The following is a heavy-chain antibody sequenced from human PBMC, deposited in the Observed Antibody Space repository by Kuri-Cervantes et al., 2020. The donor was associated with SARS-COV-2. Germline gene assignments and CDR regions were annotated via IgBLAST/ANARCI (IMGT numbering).Heavy chain of an antibody. D-gene: IGHD5/OR15-5a*01. CDR2: VKSNADGGTV. J-gene: IGHJ4*02. CDR1: GFTFSSYS. CDR3: NTDKPTVVSKDY. V-gene: IGHV3-15*07. Sequence: GESLKISCAASGFTFSSYSMNWVRQAPGKGLEWVGRVKSNADGGTVDYAVAVVGRFTIPRDDSKNTLSLQMNGLRVEDTDKYYCNTDKPTVVSKDYWGPGVPVTDSS.